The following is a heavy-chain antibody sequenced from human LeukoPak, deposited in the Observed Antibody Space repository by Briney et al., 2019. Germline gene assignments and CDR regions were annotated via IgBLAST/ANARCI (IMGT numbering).Heavy chain of an antibody. J-gene: IGHJ3*02. V-gene: IGHV4-59*12. D-gene: IGHD2-2*01. CDR1: GGSISSYY. Sequence: SETLSLTCTVSGGSISSYYWSWIRQPPGKGLEWIGYIYYSGSTNYNPSLKSRVTISVDTSKNQFSLKLSSVTAADTAVYYCARGGHCSSTSCYPPDAFDIWGQGTMVTVSS. CDR2: IYYSGST. CDR3: ARGGHCSSTSCYPPDAFDI.